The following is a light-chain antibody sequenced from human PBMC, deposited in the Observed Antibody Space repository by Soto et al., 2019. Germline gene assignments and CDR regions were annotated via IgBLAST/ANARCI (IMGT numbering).Light chain of an antibody. CDR1: QTISTH. CDR2: AAS. Sequence: DIPMTQSPSSLSASVGDRVIITCRASQTISTHLNWYQQKPGKAPKLLIYAASTLQSGVPSRFSGSGSETDFTLTITSLQPEDFATYYCQQSYNSHTFGQGTKLEIK. CDR3: QQSYNSHT. V-gene: IGKV1-39*01. J-gene: IGKJ2*01.